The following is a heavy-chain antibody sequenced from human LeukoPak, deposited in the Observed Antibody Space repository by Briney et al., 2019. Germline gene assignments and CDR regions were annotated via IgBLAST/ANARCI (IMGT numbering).Heavy chain of an antibody. CDR1: GFTFSSYG. J-gene: IGHJ4*02. V-gene: IGHV3-30*02. D-gene: IGHD5-12*01. CDR2: ILFDGSNE. CDR3: AMDGGGYAAFDS. Sequence: GGSLRLSCEASGFTFSSYGMHWVRQAPGKGLEWVASILFDGSNEYYVESVKGRFTISRDDSKNTLYLQMTSLRAGDTAVYYCAMDGGGYAAFDSWGQGTLVTVSS.